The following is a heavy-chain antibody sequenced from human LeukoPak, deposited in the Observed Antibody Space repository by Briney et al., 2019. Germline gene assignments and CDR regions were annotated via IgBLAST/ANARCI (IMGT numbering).Heavy chain of an antibody. D-gene: IGHD3/OR15-3a*01. J-gene: IGHJ6*02. V-gene: IGHV3-21*01. CDR2: ISSSSSYI. CDR1: GFTFSSYS. CDR3: ARDEAFWTYYGMDV. Sequence: PGGSLRLSCAASGFTFSSYSMSWVRQAPGKGLEWVSSISSSSSYIYYADSVKGRFTISRDNAKNSLYLQMNSLRAEDTAVYYCARDEAFWTYYGMDVWGQGTTVTVSS.